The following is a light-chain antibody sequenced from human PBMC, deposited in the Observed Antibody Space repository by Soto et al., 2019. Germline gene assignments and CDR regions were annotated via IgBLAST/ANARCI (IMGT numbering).Light chain of an antibody. CDR3: QQYGSSLFT. J-gene: IGKJ3*01. V-gene: IGKV3-20*01. CDR1: QSVSSKY. CDR2: GTS. Sequence: EIVLTQSPGTLSLSPGERATLSYRASQSVSSKYLAWYQQKPGQAPRVLMYGTSIRASGVPERFSGGGSGTDFTLTITRLEPEDFAVYYCQQYGSSLFTFGPGTKVDFK.